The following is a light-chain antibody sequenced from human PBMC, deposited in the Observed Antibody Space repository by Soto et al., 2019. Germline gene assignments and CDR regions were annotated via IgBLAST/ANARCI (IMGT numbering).Light chain of an antibody. J-gene: IGKJ2*01. CDR2: GAS. V-gene: IGKV3-20*01. CDR3: HAYGSSPLYT. Sequence: EIVLTQSPGTLSLSPGERATLSCRASQSVSSSYLAWYQQKPGQAPRLLIYGASSRAAGIPDSFSGSGSGTDYSLTISCLYPEAFAVYYCHAYGSSPLYTFGQGTKLESK. CDR1: QSVSSSY.